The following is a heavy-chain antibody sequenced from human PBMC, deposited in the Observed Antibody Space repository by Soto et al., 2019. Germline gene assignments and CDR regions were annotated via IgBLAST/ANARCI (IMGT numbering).Heavy chain of an antibody. CDR1: GFTFSSYA. V-gene: IGHV3-30-3*01. CDR2: ISYDGSNK. J-gene: IGHJ6*02. CDR3: ASSPTVTNYYYYAMDV. D-gene: IGHD4-4*01. Sequence: GGSLRLSCAASGFTFSSYAMHWVRQAPGKGLEWVAVISYDGSNKYYADSVKGRFTISRDNSKNTLYLQMNGLRAEDTAVYYCASSPTVTNYYYYAMDVWGQGTTVTVSS.